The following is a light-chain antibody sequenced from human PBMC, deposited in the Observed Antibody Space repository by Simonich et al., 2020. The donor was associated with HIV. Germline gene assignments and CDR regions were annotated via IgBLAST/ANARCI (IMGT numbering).Light chain of an antibody. Sequence: DIVMTQSPNSLAMSLGERATINCKSSQSVLSSSNNKNSLCWYQQKPGQPPKLLIYWASTRESGVPDRFSGSGSGTDFTLTISSLHAEDVAVYYCQQYYSIPLTCGGGTKVEIK. CDR1: QSVLSSSNNKNS. J-gene: IGKJ4*01. V-gene: IGKV4-1*01. CDR2: WAS. CDR3: QQYYSIPLT.